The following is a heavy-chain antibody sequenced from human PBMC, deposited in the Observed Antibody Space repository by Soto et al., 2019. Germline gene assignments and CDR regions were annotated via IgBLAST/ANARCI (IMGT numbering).Heavy chain of an antibody. CDR3: AHKVXEKYCSGGSCYSDWFDP. Sequence: SGPTLVNPTQTLTLTCTFSGFSLSTSELGVGWIRHPPGKALEWLALIYWNDDKRYSPSLKSRLTITKDTSKNQVVLTMTNMDPVDTATYYCAHKVXEKYCSGGSCYSDWFDPWGQGTLVTVSS. D-gene: IGHD2-15*01. CDR2: IYWNDDK. CDR1: GFSLSTSELG. J-gene: IGHJ5*02. V-gene: IGHV2-5*01.